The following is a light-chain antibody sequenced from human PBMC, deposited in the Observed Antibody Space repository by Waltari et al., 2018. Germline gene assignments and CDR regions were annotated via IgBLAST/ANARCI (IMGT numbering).Light chain of an antibody. CDR3: SSYTTISTTL. V-gene: IGLV2-14*01. J-gene: IGLJ2*01. Sequence: QSALAQPASVSGSPGQSITISCTGTSSDVGAYNFLSWYQHPPGKAPKLIIYDVSRCPSGVSNRFSGSKSGNMASLTISGLQAEDEADYYCSSYTTISTTLFGGGTKVTVL. CDR1: SSDVGAYNF. CDR2: DVS.